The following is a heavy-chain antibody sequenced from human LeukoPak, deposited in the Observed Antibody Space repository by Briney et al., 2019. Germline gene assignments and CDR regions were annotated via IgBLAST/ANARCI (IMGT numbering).Heavy chain of an antibody. CDR3: ARELEWELLGADY. CDR2: IYYSGST. D-gene: IGHD1-26*01. V-gene: IGHV4-39*07. CDR1: GGSISSSSYY. Sequence: SETLSLTCTVSGGSISSSSYYWGWIRQPPGKGLEWIGSIYYSGSTYYNPSLKSRVTISVDTSKNQFSLKLSSVTAADTAVYYCARELEWELLGADYWGQGTLVTVSS. J-gene: IGHJ4*02.